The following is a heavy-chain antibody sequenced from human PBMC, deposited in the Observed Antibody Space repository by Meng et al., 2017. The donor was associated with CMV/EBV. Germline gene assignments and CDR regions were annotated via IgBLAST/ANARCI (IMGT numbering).Heavy chain of an antibody. Sequence: SETLSLTCTVSGYSISSGYYWGWIRQPPGKGLEWIGSIYHSGSTYYNPSLKSRVTISVDTSKNQFSLKLSSVTAADTAVYYCARVRRITMIVDWGQGTPVTVSS. CDR1: GYSISSGYY. CDR2: IYHSGST. CDR3: ARVRRITMIVD. D-gene: IGHD3-22*01. V-gene: IGHV4-38-2*02. J-gene: IGHJ4*02.